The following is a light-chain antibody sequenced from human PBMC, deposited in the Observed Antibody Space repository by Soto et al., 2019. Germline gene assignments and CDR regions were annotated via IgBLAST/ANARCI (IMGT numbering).Light chain of an antibody. CDR1: QSVSSN. J-gene: IGKJ5*01. Sequence: ELVLTQSPATVSVSPGERATLSCRASQSVSSNLAWYQQKPGQAPRLLIYGASTRATGIPARFSGSGSGTEFTLTISSLQSEYFAVYFCQQYNNWPPSITFGQGTRLEIK. V-gene: IGKV3-15*01. CDR2: GAS. CDR3: QQYNNWPPSIT.